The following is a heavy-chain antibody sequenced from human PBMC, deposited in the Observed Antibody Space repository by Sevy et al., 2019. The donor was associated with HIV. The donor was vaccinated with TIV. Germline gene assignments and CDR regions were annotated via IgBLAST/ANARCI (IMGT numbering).Heavy chain of an antibody. J-gene: IGHJ5*02. D-gene: IGHD3-10*01. V-gene: IGHV5-51*01. CDR2: IYPGDSDT. CDR3: ARHLSGYYYGSGSDPNWFDP. Sequence: GESLKISCKGSGYSFTSYWIGWVRQMPGKGLEWMGIIYPGDSDTRYSPSFQGQVTIQADKSISTASLKWSGLKASDTAMYYCARHLSGYYYGSGSDPNWFDPWGQGTLVTVSS. CDR1: GYSFTSYW.